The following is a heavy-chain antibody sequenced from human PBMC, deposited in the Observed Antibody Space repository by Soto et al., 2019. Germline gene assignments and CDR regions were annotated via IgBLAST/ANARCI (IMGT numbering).Heavy chain of an antibody. J-gene: IGHJ4*02. CDR3: AHTWGLPFDY. CDR1: GFSLRTTGVG. V-gene: IGHV2-5*01. D-gene: IGHD3-16*01. Sequence: QITLKESGPLLVKPTQTLTLTCTYSGFSLRTTGVGVGWIRQPPGKALEWLGIIYWNEDKRYSPSLKNRFTLTSDISKSQVVLTMTNMDPVDTATYYCAHTWGLPFDYWGQGTLVIVSS. CDR2: IYWNEDK.